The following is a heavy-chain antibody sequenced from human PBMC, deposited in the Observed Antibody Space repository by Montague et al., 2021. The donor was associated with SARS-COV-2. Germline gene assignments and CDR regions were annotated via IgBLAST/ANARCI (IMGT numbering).Heavy chain of an antibody. J-gene: IGHJ6*02. Sequence: SETLSLTCAVSGGSISSNNWWSWVRQPPGKGLEWIGEIYHSGSTNYNPSLKSRVTISVDKSKNQFSLKLSSVTAADTAVYYCARFGPYYGSGSYYNGGMDVWGQGTTVTVSS. CDR3: ARFGPYYGSGSYYNGGMDV. D-gene: IGHD3-10*01. CDR1: GGSISSNNW. CDR2: IYHSGST. V-gene: IGHV4-4*02.